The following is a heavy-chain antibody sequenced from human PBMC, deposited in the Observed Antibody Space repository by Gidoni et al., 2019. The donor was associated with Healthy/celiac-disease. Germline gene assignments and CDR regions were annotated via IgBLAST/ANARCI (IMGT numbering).Heavy chain of an antibody. V-gene: IGHV3-21*01. J-gene: IGHJ6*02. D-gene: IGHD3-22*01. Sequence: EVQLVESGGGLVKPGGSLRLSCAASGFTFSSYSMNWFRQAPGKGLEWVSSISSSSSYIYYADSVKGRFTISRDNAKNSLYLQMNSLRAEDTAVYYCARDHPYDSSGYYPYYYYGMDVWGQGTTVTVSS. CDR3: ARDHPYDSSGYYPYYYYGMDV. CDR2: ISSSSSYI. CDR1: GFTFSSYS.